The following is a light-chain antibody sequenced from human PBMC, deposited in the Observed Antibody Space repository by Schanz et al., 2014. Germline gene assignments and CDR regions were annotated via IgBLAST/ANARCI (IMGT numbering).Light chain of an antibody. CDR2: DVS. CDR3: SSYTTSSTQI. J-gene: IGLJ2*01. CDR1: SSDVGAYNS. Sequence: QSVLTQPASVSGSPGQSITISCTGTSSDVGAYNSVSWYQQHPRKAPKLLISDVSNRPSGISNRFSGSKSGNTASLTISGLQAEDEADYYCSSYTTSSTQIFGGGTKLTVL. V-gene: IGLV2-14*03.